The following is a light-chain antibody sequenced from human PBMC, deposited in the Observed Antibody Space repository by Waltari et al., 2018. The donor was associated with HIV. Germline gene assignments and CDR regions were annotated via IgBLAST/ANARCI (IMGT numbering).Light chain of an antibody. Sequence: SYVLTQPPSVSVAPGQTARITCGGNNIGSKGVHWSQQKPSQAPVLVVYDDSDRPSGIPERFSGSSSWNTATLTISRVEAGDEADFYCQVWDSSTDLRVFGGGTKLTVL. V-gene: IGLV3-21*02. CDR1: NIGSKG. CDR2: DDS. J-gene: IGLJ2*01. CDR3: QVWDSSTDLRV.